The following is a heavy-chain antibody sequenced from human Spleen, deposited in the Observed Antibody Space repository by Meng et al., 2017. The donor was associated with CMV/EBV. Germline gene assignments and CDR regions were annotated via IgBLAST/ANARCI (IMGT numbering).Heavy chain of an antibody. V-gene: IGHV4-31*03. J-gene: IGHJ4*02. CDR3: ARDFEYCFSTSCYRTCDY. CDR2: IYYSGST. Sequence: SETLSLTCTVSGDSISSGGYYWHWIRQHPGKGLEWIGYIYYSGSTYYNPSLKSRVTISIDMSKHQFSLKLRSVTAADTAVYYCARDFEYCFSTSCYRTCDYWGQGTLVTVSS. D-gene: IGHD2-2*02. CDR1: GDSISSGGYY.